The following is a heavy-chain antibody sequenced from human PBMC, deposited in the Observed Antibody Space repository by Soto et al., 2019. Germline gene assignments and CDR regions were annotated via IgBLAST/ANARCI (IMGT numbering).Heavy chain of an antibody. CDR1: GGSISSYY. D-gene: IGHD3-22*01. Sequence: SETLSLTCTVSGGSISSYYWSWIRQPPGKGLEWIGYIYYSGSTNYNPSLKSRVTISVDTSKNQFSLKLSSVTAADTAVYYCARGWYDSSGYYHDAFDIWGQGTMVTVS. J-gene: IGHJ3*02. CDR2: IYYSGST. CDR3: ARGWYDSSGYYHDAFDI. V-gene: IGHV4-59*01.